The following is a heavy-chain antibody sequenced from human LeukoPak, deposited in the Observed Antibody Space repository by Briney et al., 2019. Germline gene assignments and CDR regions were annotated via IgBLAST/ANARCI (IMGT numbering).Heavy chain of an antibody. CDR3: ARVLLSSGYST. CDR2: VYYSGIT. D-gene: IGHD3-22*01. J-gene: IGHJ5*02. CDR1: GASMSGYY. Sequence: SETLSLTCSVSGASMSGYYYNWIRQPPGKGLEWIGYVYYSGITNFNPSLKSRVTMSVDTSKNQFSLKVISVTAADTVVYYCARVLLSSGYSTWGQGTLVTVSS. V-gene: IGHV4-59*12.